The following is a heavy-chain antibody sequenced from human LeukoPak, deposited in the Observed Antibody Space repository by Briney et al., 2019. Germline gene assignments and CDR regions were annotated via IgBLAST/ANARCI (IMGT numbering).Heavy chain of an antibody. D-gene: IGHD6-19*01. CDR1: GFTFSDYA. V-gene: IGHV3-23*01. CDR2: IFAGGET. CDR3: AKYGAVAPPFFLDY. J-gene: IGHJ4*02. Sequence: GGSLRLSCATSGFTFSDYAMTWVRQAPGKGLEWLSSIFAGGETYYAESVKDRFTISRDNSRSTLHLHMTGLRADDTALYYCAKYGAVAPPFFLDYWGPGTLVTVSS.